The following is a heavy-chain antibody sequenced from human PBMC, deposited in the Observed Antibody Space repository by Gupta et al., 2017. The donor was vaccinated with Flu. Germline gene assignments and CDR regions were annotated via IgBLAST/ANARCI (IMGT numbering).Heavy chain of an antibody. CDR2: SNRGVST. D-gene: IGHD6-13*01. CDR3: ARGTYSSSWSSTFDQ. V-gene: IGHV4-34*01. Sequence: RQAPGKGLKWIGESNRGVSTTYNPSLKSRVTISVDTSKKQFYLNLNSVSAADTAVYYCARGTYSSSWSSTFDQWGQGTLVTVST. J-gene: IGHJ4*02.